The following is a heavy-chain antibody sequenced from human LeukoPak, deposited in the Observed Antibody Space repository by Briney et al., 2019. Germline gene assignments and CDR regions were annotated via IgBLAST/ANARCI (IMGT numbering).Heavy chain of an antibody. CDR2: VNPNNGDT. CDR1: GYAFTYHD. V-gene: IGHV1-8*01. J-gene: IGHJ5*02. Sequence: ASVKVSCKASGYAFTYHDINWVRLASGQGLEWMGWVNPNNGDTGYAQKFQGRVTMTSDTSISTAYMELSSLTSEDTGVYYCMRGQPETSTTWGQGSLVTVSS. D-gene: IGHD5/OR15-5a*01. CDR3: MRGQPETSTT.